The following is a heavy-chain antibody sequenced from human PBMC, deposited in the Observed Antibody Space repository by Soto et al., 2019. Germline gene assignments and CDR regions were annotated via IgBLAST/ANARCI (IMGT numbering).Heavy chain of an antibody. Sequence: EVQLLESGGGLVQPGGSLRLSCAASGFTFSSYAMSWVRQAPGKGLEWVSAISGSGGSTYYADSVKGRFTISRDNSKNTLYLHMNSLRADDTAVYYCAKGGTYSSSWSGYYYGMDVWGQGTTVTVSS. CDR1: GFTFSSYA. CDR2: ISGSGGST. CDR3: AKGGTYSSSWSGYYYGMDV. D-gene: IGHD6-13*01. V-gene: IGHV3-23*01. J-gene: IGHJ6*02.